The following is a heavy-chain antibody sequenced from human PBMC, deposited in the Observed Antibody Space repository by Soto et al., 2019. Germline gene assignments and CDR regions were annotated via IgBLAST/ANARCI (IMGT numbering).Heavy chain of an antibody. Sequence: QVQLVQSGAEVKKPGSSVKVSCKASGGTFSSYTISWVRQAPGQGHEWMGRIIPILGIANYAQKFQGRVTITADKSTSTAYMELSSLRSEDTAVYYCASGDGYRGVEYWGQGTLVTVSS. CDR1: GGTFSSYT. D-gene: IGHD5-12*01. CDR3: ASGDGYRGVEY. CDR2: IIPILGIA. J-gene: IGHJ4*02. V-gene: IGHV1-69*02.